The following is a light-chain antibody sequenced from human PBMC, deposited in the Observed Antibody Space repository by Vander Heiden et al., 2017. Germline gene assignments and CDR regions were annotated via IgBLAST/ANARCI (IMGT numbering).Light chain of an antibody. Sequence: EIVMTQSPATLSVSPGERVTLSCRASQSGSSNLAWYQQKPGQAPTILIYGASTRANGIPARFSSSRSWTEFTLTISSLQYEDFAVYYCQQYNNWPPWTFGQGTKVEIK. CDR3: QQYNNWPPWT. J-gene: IGKJ1*01. V-gene: IGKV3-15*01. CDR1: QSGSSN. CDR2: GAS.